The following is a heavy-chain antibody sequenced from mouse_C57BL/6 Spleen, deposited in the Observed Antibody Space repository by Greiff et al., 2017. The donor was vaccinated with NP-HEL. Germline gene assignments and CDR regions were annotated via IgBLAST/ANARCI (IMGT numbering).Heavy chain of an antibody. Sequence: QVQLQQPGAELVMPGASVKLSCKASGYTFTSYWMHWVKQRPGQGLEWIGEIDPSDSYTNYNQKFKGKSTLTVDKSSSTAYMQLSSLTSEDSAVYYCASAGTWGFADWGQGTLVTVAA. CDR1: GYTFTSYW. J-gene: IGHJ3*01. CDR2: IDPSDSYT. D-gene: IGHD4-1*01. V-gene: IGHV1-69*01. CDR3: ASAGTWGFAD.